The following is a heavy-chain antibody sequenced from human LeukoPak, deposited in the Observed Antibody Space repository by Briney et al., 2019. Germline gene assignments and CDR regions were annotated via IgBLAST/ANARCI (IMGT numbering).Heavy chain of an antibody. V-gene: IGHV3-48*04. CDR2: ISSGSSTI. Sequence: GGSLRLSCAASGFTFSSYSMNWVRQAPGKGLEWVSYISSGSSTIYYADSVKGRFTISRDNAKNSLYLQMNSLRAEDTAVYYCAREEGNSFDYWGQGTLVTVSS. CDR3: AREEGNSFDY. D-gene: IGHD6-13*01. J-gene: IGHJ4*02. CDR1: GFTFSSYS.